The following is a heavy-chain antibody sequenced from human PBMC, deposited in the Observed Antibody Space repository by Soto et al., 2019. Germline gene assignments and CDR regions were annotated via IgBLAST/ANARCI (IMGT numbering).Heavy chain of an antibody. CDR2: IKHDGSEK. CDR3: AIITRGFSMDV. CDR1: GFTFSAYW. J-gene: IGHJ6*02. V-gene: IGHV3-7*01. D-gene: IGHD1-20*01. Sequence: GGSLRLSCAASGFTFSAYWMSWVRQTPGKGLGWVANIKHDGSEKYYVDSVKGRFTISRDNAKNSLFLEMNSLRAEDTAVFYCAIITRGFSMDVWGQGTTVTASS.